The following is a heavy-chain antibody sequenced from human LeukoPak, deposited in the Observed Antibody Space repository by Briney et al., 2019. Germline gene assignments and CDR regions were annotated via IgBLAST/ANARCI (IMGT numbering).Heavy chain of an antibody. D-gene: IGHD6-19*01. Sequence: ESLKISCKGSGYSFTTNWIGWVRQMPGKGLEWVGIIYPGDSDRRHSPSFQGQVTISADKSISTAYLQWNSLKASDTATYYCVRLGGGAGAWYEGRGDFDYWGQGTLVTVSS. CDR3: VRLGGGAGAWYEGRGDFDY. J-gene: IGHJ4*02. CDR2: IYPGDSDR. V-gene: IGHV5-51*01. CDR1: GYSFTTNW.